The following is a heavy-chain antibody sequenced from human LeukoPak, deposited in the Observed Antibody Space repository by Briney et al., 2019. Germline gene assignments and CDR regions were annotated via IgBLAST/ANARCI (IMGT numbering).Heavy chain of an antibody. CDR1: GFTFSSYG. J-gene: IGHJ4*02. Sequence: GGSLRLSCAASGFTFSSYGMHWVRQAPGKGLEWVAFVRYDGSNKYYADSVKGRFTISRDNSKNTLYLQMNSLRAEDTAVYYCAKEGAYCSSTSCYDYWGQGTLVTVSS. CDR2: VRYDGSNK. V-gene: IGHV3-30*02. D-gene: IGHD2-2*01. CDR3: AKEGAYCSSTSCYDY.